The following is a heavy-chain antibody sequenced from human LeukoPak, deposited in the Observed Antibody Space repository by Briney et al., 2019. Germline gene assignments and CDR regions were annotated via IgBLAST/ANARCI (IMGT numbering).Heavy chain of an antibody. CDR1: GFTFSSYE. CDR2: ISSSGSTV. CDR3: AREKFYDNSGYDY. D-gene: IGHD3-22*01. J-gene: IGHJ4*02. V-gene: IGHV3-48*03. Sequence: PGGSLRLSCAASGFTFSSYEMNWVRQAPGQGLEWVAYISSSGSTVYYADSVKGRFTISRDNAKNSLFLQMNSLRAEDTADYYCAREKFYDNSGYDYWGRGTLVTVSS.